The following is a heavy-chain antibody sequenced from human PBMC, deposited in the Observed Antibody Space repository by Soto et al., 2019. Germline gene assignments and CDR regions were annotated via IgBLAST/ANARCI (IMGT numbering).Heavy chain of an antibody. V-gene: IGHV1-8*01. D-gene: IGHD4-17*01. CDR2: MNPSSGNT. Sequence: ASVQVSCKASGYTFTSYEFMWVRQATGRGVEWMGWMNPSSGNTGYAQKFRRRDSITRDSSKSTAYLELSILRYEDTAVDYCGRLRSEPGSWFDPWG. CDR1: GYTFTSYE. CDR3: GRLRSEPGSWFDP. J-gene: IGHJ5*02.